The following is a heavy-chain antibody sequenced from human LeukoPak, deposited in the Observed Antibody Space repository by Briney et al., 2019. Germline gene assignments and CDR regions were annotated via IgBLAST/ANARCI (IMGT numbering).Heavy chain of an antibody. D-gene: IGHD2-21*02. CDR1: GFTFSSYA. J-gene: IGHJ4*02. V-gene: IGHV3-23*01. Sequence: GGSLRLSCAASGFTFSSYAMGWVRQAPGKGLEWVSAISGSGGSTYYADSVKGRFTISRDNSKNTLYLQMNSLRAEDTAVYYCAKARDVVTAITRFDYWGQGTLVTVSS. CDR2: ISGSGGST. CDR3: AKARDVVTAITRFDY.